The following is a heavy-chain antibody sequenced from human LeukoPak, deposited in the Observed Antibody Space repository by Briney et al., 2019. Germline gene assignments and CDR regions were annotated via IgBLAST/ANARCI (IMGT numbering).Heavy chain of an antibody. D-gene: IGHD3-16*01. CDR2: ISYDGSNK. V-gene: IGHV3-30*18. CDR1: GFTFSSYG. CDR3: AKQRYGGEDC. J-gene: IGHJ4*02. Sequence: PGRSLRLSCAASGFTFSSYGMHWVRQAPGKGLEWVAVISYDGSNKYYADSVKGRFTISRDNSKNTLYLQMNSLRAEDTAVYYCAKQRYGGEDCWGQGTLVTVSS.